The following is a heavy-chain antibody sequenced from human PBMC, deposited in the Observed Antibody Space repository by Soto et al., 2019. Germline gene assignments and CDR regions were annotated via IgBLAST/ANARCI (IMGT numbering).Heavy chain of an antibody. Sequence: QVQLVQSGGEVKKPGASVKVSCKASGYTFTNYGISWVRQAPGQGLEWMGWINVYNGNKKYAQKVQGRVTMTTDTSTSTAYVELRSLRSDDTAVYYCARGVGSGSYYNQYNWFDPWGQGTLVTVSS. CDR1: GYTFTNYG. CDR2: INVYNGNK. D-gene: IGHD3-10*01. J-gene: IGHJ5*02. CDR3: ARGVGSGSYYNQYNWFDP. V-gene: IGHV1-18*01.